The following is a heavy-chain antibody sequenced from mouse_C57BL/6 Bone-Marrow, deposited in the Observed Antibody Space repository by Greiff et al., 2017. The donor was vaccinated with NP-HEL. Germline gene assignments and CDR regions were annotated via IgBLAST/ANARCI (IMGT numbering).Heavy chain of an antibody. D-gene: IGHD1-1*01. CDR2: INPSTGGT. CDR1: GYSFTGYY. V-gene: IGHV1-42*01. J-gene: IGHJ2*01. CDR3: AREGSSYNY. Sequence: VQLQQSGPELVKPGASVKISCKASGYSFTGYYMNWVKQSPEKSLEWIGEINPSTGGTTYNQKFKAKATLTVDKSSSTAYMQLKILTAEDSAVYYCAREGSSYNYWGQGTTLTVSS.